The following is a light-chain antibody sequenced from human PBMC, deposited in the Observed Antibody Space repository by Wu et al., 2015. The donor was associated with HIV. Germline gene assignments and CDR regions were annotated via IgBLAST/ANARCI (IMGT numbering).Light chain of an antibody. V-gene: IGKV1-6*01. J-gene: IGKJ5*01. CDR2: AAS. CDR1: QDIRND. Sequence: AIQMTQSPSSLSASVGDRVSITCRASQDIRNDLGWYQQKPGKAPKLLIYAASSLQSGVPSRFSGSGSGTDFTLTIISLQPEDFATYFCQESSSIPPAFGQGTRVENK. CDR3: QESSSIPPA.